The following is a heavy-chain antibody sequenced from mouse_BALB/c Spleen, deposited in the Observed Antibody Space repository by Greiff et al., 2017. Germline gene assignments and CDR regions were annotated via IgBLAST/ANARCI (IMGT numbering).Heavy chain of an antibody. J-gene: IGHJ4*01. Sequence: VQLQQSGAELVRPGTSVKISCKASGYAFTNYWLGWVKQRPGHGLEWIGDIYPGSGNTYYNEKFKGKATLTADKSSSTAYMQLSSLTSEDSAVYFCARGGTVVAQDYAMDYWGQGTSVTVSS. CDR2: IYPGSGNT. V-gene: IGHV1-63*01. CDR1: GYAFTNYW. D-gene: IGHD1-1*01. CDR3: ARGGTVVAQDYAMDY.